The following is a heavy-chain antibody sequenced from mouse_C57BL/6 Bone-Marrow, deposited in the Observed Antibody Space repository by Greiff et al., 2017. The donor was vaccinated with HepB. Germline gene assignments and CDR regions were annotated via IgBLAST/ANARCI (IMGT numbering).Heavy chain of an antibody. J-gene: IGHJ4*01. V-gene: IGHV14-4*01. D-gene: IGHD1-1*02. CDR2: IDPENGDT. Sequence: EVQLQQSGAELVRPGASVKLSCTASGFNIKDDYMHWVKQRPEQGLEWIGWIDPENGDTEYASKFQGKATITADTSSNTAYLQLSSLTSEDTAVYYCIRDGRVACMDYWGQGTSVTVSS. CDR3: IRDGRVACMDY. CDR1: GFNIKDDY.